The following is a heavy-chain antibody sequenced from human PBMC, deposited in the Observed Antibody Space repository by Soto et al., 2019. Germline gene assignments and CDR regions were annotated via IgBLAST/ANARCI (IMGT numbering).Heavy chain of an antibody. CDR3: ASGLGGGQQPEY. CDR2: LNPSGGAT. Sequence: ASVKVSCKASGYTFTSHYMHWVRQAPGQGLEWMGILNPSGGATTYAQKFQGRVTMTGDASTSTVYMELSSLSSEDTAVYYCASGLGGGQQPEYWGQGTLVTVSS. CDR1: GYTFTSHY. D-gene: IGHD6-13*01. J-gene: IGHJ4*02. V-gene: IGHV1-46*01.